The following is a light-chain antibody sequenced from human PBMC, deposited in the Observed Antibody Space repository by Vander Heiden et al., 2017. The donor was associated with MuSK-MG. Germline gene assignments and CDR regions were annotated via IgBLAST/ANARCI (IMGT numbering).Light chain of an antibody. V-gene: IGLV1-40*01. Sequence: QSVLTQPPSVSGAPGQRVPISCTGSTSNLGAGFDVHWYQHLPGTAPKLLMYGNTNRPSGVPDRFSGSKSGTSASLAITGLQPEDEADYYCQSSDTSLGAVVFGGGTKLTVL. CDR2: GNT. CDR3: QSSDTSLGAVV. J-gene: IGLJ2*01. CDR1: TSNLGAGFD.